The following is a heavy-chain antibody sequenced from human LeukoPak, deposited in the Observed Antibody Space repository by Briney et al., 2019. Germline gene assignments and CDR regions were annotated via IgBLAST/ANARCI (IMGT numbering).Heavy chain of an antibody. J-gene: IGHJ4*02. CDR3: ARGYYDSSGYSFDY. CDR2: IYSGGST. D-gene: IGHD3-22*01. V-gene: IGHV3-53*01. Sequence: PGGSLRLSCAASGFIVSSNYMSWVRQAPGKGLEWVSIIYSGGSTYYADSVKGRFTISRDNSKNTLYLQMNSLRAEDTAVYYCARGYYDSSGYSFDYWGQGTLVTVSS. CDR1: GFIVSSNY.